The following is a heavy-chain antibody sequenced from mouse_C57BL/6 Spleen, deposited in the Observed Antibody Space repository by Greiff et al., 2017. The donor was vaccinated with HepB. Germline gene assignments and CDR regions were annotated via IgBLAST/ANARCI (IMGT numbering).Heavy chain of an antibody. D-gene: IGHD3-1*01. CDR3: ARSGTDWLFDY. Sequence: VQLQESGAELVKPGASVKISCKASGYAFSSYWMNWVKQRPGKGLEWIGQIYPGDGDTNYNGKLKGKATLTADKSSSTAYMQLSSLTSEDSAVYFGARSGTDWLFDYWGQGTTRTVSS. CDR1: GYAFSSYW. CDR2: IYPGDGDT. V-gene: IGHV1-80*01. J-gene: IGHJ2*01.